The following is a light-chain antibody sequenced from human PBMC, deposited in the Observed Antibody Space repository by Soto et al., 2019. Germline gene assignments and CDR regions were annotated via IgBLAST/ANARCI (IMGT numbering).Light chain of an antibody. CDR3: QQRSNWPVT. CDR2: GAS. CDR1: QSVSSNY. J-gene: IGKJ2*01. V-gene: IGKV3D-20*02. Sequence: DIVLTQSPGTLSLSPGERATLSCRASQSVSSNYLAWYQQKPGQAPRLLIHGASTRATGVPDRFSGSGSGTDFTLTISRLEPEDFAVYYCQQRSNWPVTFGQGTKLEIK.